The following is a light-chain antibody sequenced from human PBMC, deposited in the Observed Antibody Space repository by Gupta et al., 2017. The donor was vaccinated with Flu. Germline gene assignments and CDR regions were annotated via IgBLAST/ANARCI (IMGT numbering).Light chain of an antibody. CDR3: QFNTN. J-gene: IGKJ4*01. Sequence: EIVMTQSPATLSLSPGERATLYCRASQNINSRLAWYQQKRGQATRRFIYEASNRASGTKARLSGSGSGTDFTRTITSLETEDFEGDKGQFNTNFGGGTKVEIK. V-gene: IGKV3-11*01. CDR1: QNINSR. CDR2: EAS.